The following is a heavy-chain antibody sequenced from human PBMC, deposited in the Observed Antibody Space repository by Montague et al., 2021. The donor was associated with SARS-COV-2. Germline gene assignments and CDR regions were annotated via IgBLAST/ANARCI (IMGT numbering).Heavy chain of an antibody. CDR3: ARDLVGVTYFDY. Sequence: SLRLSCAASGFTFSSYGMHWVRQAPGKGLEWVAVIWYDGSNKYYADSVKGRFTISRDNSKNTLYLQMNSLRAEDTAVYYCARDLVGVTYFDYWGQGTLVTVSS. CDR1: GFTFSSYG. J-gene: IGHJ4*02. CDR2: IWYDGSNK. D-gene: IGHD1-26*01. V-gene: IGHV3-33*01.